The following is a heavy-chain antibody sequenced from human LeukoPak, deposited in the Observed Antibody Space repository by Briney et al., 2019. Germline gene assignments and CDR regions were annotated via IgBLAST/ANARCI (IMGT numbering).Heavy chain of an antibody. CDR2: IYYSGST. Sequence: SETLSLTCTVSGGSISSSSYYWGWIRQPPGTGLEWIGSIYYSGSTYYNPSLKSRVTVSVDTSKNQFSLKLSSVTAADTAVYYCARGDWNYYWFDPWGQGTLVTVSS. J-gene: IGHJ5*02. D-gene: IGHD1-7*01. V-gene: IGHV4-39*07. CDR3: ARGDWNYYWFDP. CDR1: GGSISSSSYY.